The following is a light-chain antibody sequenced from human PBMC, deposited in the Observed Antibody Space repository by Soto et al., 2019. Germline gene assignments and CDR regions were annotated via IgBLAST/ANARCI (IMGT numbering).Light chain of an antibody. V-gene: IGLV2-14*01. CDR3: SSYAGSNILM. CDR2: EVS. CDR1: SSDVGYYKY. J-gene: IGLJ3*02. Sequence: QSVLTQPASVSGSPGQSITISCTGTSSDVGYYKYVSWYQQYPGKAPKLMIYEVSNRPSGVSNRFSGSKSGNTASLTVSGLQAEDEADYCCSSYAGSNILMFGGGTKVTVL.